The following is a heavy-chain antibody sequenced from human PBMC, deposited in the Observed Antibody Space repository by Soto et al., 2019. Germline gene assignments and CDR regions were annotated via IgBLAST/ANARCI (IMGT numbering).Heavy chain of an antibody. CDR3: ARRLRSSRVAGLSTFDY. J-gene: IGHJ4*02. CDR2: IYYSGST. V-gene: IGHV4-39*01. CDR1: GGSISSSSYY. Sequence: QLQLQESGPGLVKPSETLSLTCTVSGGSISSSSYYWGWIRQPPGKGLEWIGSIYYSGSTYYNPSLKSRVTISVDTSKNQFSLKLSSVTAADTAVYYCARRLRSSRVAGLSTFDYWGQGTLVTVSS. D-gene: IGHD6-19*01.